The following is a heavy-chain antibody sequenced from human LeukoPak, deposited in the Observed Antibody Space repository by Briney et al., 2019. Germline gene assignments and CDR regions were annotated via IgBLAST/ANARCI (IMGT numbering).Heavy chain of an antibody. CDR1: GFSISSYA. CDR3: ARGDYYGSGSYPYYFDY. D-gene: IGHD3-10*01. V-gene: IGHV3-30-3*01. Sequence: RGSLRLSCAASGFSISSYAMHWVRQAPGKGLEWMTVISYDGSNKYYADSVRGRFTLSRDTSKNTLYVQMSSLRAEDTAVYYCARGDYYGSGSYPYYFDYWGQGTLVTVSS. CDR2: ISYDGSNK. J-gene: IGHJ4*02.